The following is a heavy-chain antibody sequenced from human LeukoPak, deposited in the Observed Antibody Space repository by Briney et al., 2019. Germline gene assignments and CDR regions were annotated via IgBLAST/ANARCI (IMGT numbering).Heavy chain of an antibody. J-gene: IGHJ5*02. V-gene: IGHV4-34*01. CDR2: IYHTGTT. D-gene: IGHD3-10*01. CDR1: GGSFSGYY. Sequence: SETLSLTCAVYGGSFSGYYWSWIRQPPGKGLEWIGNIYHTGTTDYNPSLKSRVTISVDTSKNKFSLRLNSVTAADTAVYYCARALPFEPWGQGTLVTVSS. CDR3: ARALPFEP.